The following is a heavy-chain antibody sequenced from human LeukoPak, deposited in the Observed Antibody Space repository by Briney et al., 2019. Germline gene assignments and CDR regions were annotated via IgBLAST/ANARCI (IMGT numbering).Heavy chain of an antibody. J-gene: IGHJ5*02. CDR3: ARDVSCSGGSCQTDWFDP. CDR1: GGTFSSYT. V-gene: IGHV1-69*04. D-gene: IGHD2-15*01. CDR2: IIPILGIA. Sequence: SVKVSCKTSGGTFSSYTISWVRQAPGQGLEWMGRIIPILGIANYAQKFQGRVTITADKSTSTAYMELSSLRSEDTAVYYCARDVSCSGGSCQTDWFDPWGQGTLVTVSS.